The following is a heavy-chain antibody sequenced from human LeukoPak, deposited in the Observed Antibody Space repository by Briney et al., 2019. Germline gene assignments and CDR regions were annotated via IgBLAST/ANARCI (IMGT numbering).Heavy chain of an antibody. CDR3: ARDPRDDHNSLDY. V-gene: IGHV3-7*03. J-gene: IGHJ4*02. CDR2: IKEDGSAR. D-gene: IGHD5-24*01. Sequence: GGSLRLSCAASGFTFSGYWMTWVRQAPGKGLEWVANIKEDGSARYYVDSVKGRFTISRDNAKNSLYLQMGSLRADDTAMYYCARDPRDDHNSLDYWGQGTQVTVSS. CDR1: GFTFSGYW.